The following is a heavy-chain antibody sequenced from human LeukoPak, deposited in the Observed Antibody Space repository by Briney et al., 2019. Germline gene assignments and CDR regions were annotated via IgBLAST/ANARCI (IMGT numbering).Heavy chain of an antibody. V-gene: IGHV3-21*01. J-gene: IGHJ4*02. CDR1: GFTFGGYS. Sequence: PGGSLRLSCAASGFTFGGYSMNWVRPAPGKGLEWVSSISSSGSYIYYADSVRGRFTISRDNTKNSLYLQMNSLRAEDTAVYYCARDPLVGSSPFDFWGQGTLVTVSS. CDR3: ARDPLVGSSPFDF. CDR2: ISSSGSYI. D-gene: IGHD6-6*01.